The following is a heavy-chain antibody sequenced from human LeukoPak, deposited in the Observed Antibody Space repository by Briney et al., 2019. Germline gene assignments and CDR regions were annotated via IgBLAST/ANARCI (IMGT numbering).Heavy chain of an antibody. J-gene: IGHJ4*02. V-gene: IGHV3-74*01. CDR1: GFTFSSYW. Sequence: GGSLRLSCGASGFTFSSYWMHWVRQAPGKGLVWVSGINSDGGTTTYADSVKGRFTISRDNAKNTLYLQMNNLRAEDTAVYYCATDYYVSGSYYRLFYWGQGTLVTVSS. CDR2: INSDGGTT. D-gene: IGHD3-10*01. CDR3: ATDYYVSGSYYRLFY.